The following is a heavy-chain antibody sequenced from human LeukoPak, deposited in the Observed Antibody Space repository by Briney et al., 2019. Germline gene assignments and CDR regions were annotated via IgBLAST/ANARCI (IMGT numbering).Heavy chain of an antibody. CDR3: ARGVTDYYDSSGPDY. CDR1: GFTFSSYS. D-gene: IGHD3-22*01. CDR2: ISSSGSTI. V-gene: IGHV3-48*04. J-gene: IGHJ4*02. Sequence: PGGSLRLSCAASGFTFSSYSMNWVRQAPGKGLEWVSYISSSGSTIYYADSVKGRFTISRDNAKNSLYLQMNSLRAEDTAVYYCARGVTDYYDSSGPDYWGQGTLVTVSS.